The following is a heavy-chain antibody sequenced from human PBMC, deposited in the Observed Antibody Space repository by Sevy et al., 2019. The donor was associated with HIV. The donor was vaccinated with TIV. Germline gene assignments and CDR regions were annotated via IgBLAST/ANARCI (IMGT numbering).Heavy chain of an antibody. V-gene: IGHV7-4-1*02. Sequence: ASVKVSCKASGYTFTSYAMNWVRQAPGQGLEWMGWINTNTGNPTYAQGFTGRFVFSLDTSVSTAYLQISSLKAEDTAVYYCARDLWGIAVVVAHYYYGMDVWGQGTTVTVSS. CDR3: ARDLWGIAVVVAHYYYGMDV. D-gene: IGHD6-19*01. CDR1: GYTFTSYA. CDR2: INTNTGNP. J-gene: IGHJ6*02.